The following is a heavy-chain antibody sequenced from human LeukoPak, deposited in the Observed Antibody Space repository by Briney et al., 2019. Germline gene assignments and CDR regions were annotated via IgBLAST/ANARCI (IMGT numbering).Heavy chain of an antibody. Sequence: GASVKVSCKASGGTFSSYAISWVRQAPGQGLEWMGGIIPIFGTANYAQKFQGRVTITTDESTSTAYMELSSLRAEDTAVYYCAKERDTAMVTIDYWGQGTLVTVSS. CDR2: IIPIFGTA. CDR1: GGTFSSYA. V-gene: IGHV1-69*05. J-gene: IGHJ4*02. CDR3: AKERDTAMVTIDY. D-gene: IGHD5-18*01.